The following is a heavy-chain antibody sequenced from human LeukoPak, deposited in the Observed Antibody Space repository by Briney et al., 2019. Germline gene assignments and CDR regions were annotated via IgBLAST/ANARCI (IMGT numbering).Heavy chain of an antibody. D-gene: IGHD2-15*01. CDR2: IYNSGST. V-gene: IGHV4-59*12. J-gene: IGHJ4*02. CDR1: GDSISSYY. Sequence: SETLSLTCTVSGDSISSYYWSWIRQPPGKGLEWIGYIYNSGSTDYNPSLKSRVTISADTSKKQFSLKLSAVTAADTAVYYCARASQLYFFDYWGQGTLVTVSS. CDR3: ARASQLYFFDY.